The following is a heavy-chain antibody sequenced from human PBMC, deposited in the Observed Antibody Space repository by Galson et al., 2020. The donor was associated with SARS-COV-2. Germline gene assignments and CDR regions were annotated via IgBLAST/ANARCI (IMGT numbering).Heavy chain of an antibody. CDR3: AKLGDYAGY. D-gene: IGHD4-17*01. CDR2: ISWNSGSI. J-gene: IGHJ4*02. CDR1: GFTFDDYA. V-gene: IGHV3-9*01. Sequence: GGSLRLSCAASGFTFDDYAMHWVRQAPGKGLEWVSGISWNSGSIGYADSVKGRFTISRDNAKNSLYLQMNSLRAEDTALYYCAKLGDYAGYWGQGTLVTVSS.